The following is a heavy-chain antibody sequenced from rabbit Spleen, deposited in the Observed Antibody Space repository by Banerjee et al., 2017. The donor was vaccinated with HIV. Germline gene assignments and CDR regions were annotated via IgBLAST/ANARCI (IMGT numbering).Heavy chain of an antibody. CDR2: IEGGSSSFT. D-gene: IGHD1-1*01. V-gene: IGHV1S45*01. CDR1: GVSFSGSSY. CDR3: ARDTSSSFSSYGMDL. Sequence: QEQLEESGGDLVKPEGSLTLTCTASGVSFSGSSYMCWVRQAPGKGLEWIACIEGGSSSFTYFASWAKGRFTISKTSSTTVTLQMTSLTAADTATYFCARDTSSSFSSYGMDLWGPGTLVTVS. J-gene: IGHJ6*01.